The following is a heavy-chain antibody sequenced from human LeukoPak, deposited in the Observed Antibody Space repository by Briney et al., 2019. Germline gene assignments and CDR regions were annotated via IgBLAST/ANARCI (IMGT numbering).Heavy chain of an antibody. CDR2: IGTASDP. V-gene: IGHV3-13*05. D-gene: IGHD1-26*01. J-gene: IGHJ4*02. Sequence: GGSLRLSCAASGFTFSSYDMHWVRHATGKGLEWVSAIGTASDPYYPGSVKGRFTISRENAKNSLYLQMNSLRAGDTAVYYCARAAFSGSYYDYWGQGTLVTVSS. CDR1: GFTFSSYD. CDR3: ARAAFSGSYYDY.